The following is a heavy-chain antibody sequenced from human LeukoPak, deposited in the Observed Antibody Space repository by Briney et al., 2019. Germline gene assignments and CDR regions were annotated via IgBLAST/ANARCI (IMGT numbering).Heavy chain of an antibody. CDR1: GGTFSSYA. V-gene: IGHV1-69*06. J-gene: IGHJ6*03. Sequence: ASVKVSCKASGGTFSSYAISWVRQAPGQGLEWMGGIIPIFGTANYAQKFQGRVTITADKSTSTAYMELSSLRSEDTAVYYCARVLGGWQWLVGPLRYYYYMDVWGKGTTVTVSS. CDR2: IIPIFGTA. CDR3: ARVLGGWQWLVGPLRYYYYMDV. D-gene: IGHD6-19*01.